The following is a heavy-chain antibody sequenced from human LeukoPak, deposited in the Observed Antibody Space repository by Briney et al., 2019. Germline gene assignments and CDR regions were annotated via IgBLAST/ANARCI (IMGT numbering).Heavy chain of an antibody. CDR1: GGSISTYY. J-gene: IGHJ4*02. CDR2: IYYSGST. V-gene: IGHV4-59*01. CDR3: ARAGSGWSISDY. D-gene: IGHD6-19*01. Sequence: SETLSLTCTVAGGSISTYYWSWIRQPPGKGLEWIGYIYYSGSTNYNPSLESRVTISVDTSKNQFSLKLSSVTAADTAIYYCARAGSGWSISDYWGQGTLVTVSS.